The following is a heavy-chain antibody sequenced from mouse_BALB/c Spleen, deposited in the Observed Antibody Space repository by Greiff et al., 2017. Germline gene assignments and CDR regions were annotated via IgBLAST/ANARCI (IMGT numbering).Heavy chain of an antibody. D-gene: IGHD2-4*01. J-gene: IGHJ3*01. Sequence: VQLQQSGPELVKPGASVKVSCKASGYSFTDYIMLWVKQSHGKSLEWIGNINPYYGSTSYNLKFKGKATLTVDKSSSTAYMQLNSLTSEDSAVYYCARATMITTVFAYWGQGTLVTVSA. CDR1: GYSFTDYI. V-gene: IGHV1-39*01. CDR3: ARATMITTVFAY. CDR2: INPYYGST.